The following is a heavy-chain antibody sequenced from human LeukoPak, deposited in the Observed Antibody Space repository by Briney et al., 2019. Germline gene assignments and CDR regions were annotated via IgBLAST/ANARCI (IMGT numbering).Heavy chain of an antibody. CDR2: ISSSGGNT. V-gene: IGHV3-23*01. CDR3: AQVVVAAGVNY. J-gene: IGHJ4*02. D-gene: IGHD6-13*01. CDR1: GFPFTSYA. Sequence: GGSLRLSCAATGFPFTSYAMSWFRQAPGKGLEWVSAISSSGGNTYYADSVKGRFTISRDNSKNTLYLQMNSLRAEDTAVYYCAQVVVAAGVNYWGQGTLVTVSS.